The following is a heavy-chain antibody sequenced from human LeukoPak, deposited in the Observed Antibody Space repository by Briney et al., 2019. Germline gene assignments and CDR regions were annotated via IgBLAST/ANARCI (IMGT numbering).Heavy chain of an antibody. D-gene: IGHD5-18*01. J-gene: IGHJ4*02. CDR3: ARDSGEWIQQMYYFDY. Sequence: ASVKVSCKASGGTFSSYAISWVRQAPGQGLEWMGRIIPILGTANYAQKFQGRVTITADKSTCTAFMELSSLRSEDTAVYYCARDSGEWIQQMYYFDYWGQGTLVTVSS. CDR1: GGTFSSYA. CDR2: IIPILGTA. V-gene: IGHV1-69*04.